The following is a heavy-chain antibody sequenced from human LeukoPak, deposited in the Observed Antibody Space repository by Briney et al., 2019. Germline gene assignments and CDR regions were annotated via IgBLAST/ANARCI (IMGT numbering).Heavy chain of an antibody. Sequence: GSSVKVSCKASGGTFSSYAISWVRQAPGQGLEWMGGIIPIFGTANYAQKFQGRVTITADESTSTVYMELSSLRSEDTAVYYCARGLDCSGGSCYRSPSGYNWFDPWGQGTLVTVSS. D-gene: IGHD2-15*01. J-gene: IGHJ5*02. CDR2: IIPIFGTA. V-gene: IGHV1-69*01. CDR1: GGTFSSYA. CDR3: ARGLDCSGGSCYRSPSGYNWFDP.